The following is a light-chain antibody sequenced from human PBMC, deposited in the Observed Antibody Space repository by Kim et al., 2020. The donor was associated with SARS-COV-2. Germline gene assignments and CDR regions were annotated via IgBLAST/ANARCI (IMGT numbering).Light chain of an antibody. CDR3: KSRDSSGKVV. J-gene: IGLJ2*01. Sequence: SSELTQDPAVSVALGQTVRITCQGDSLRRYYASWYQQRPGQAPVLVIYGKNNRPSGISDRFSGSSSGNTASLTITGAQAEEEADYYCKSRDSSGKVVFGGGTQLTVL. V-gene: IGLV3-19*01. CDR1: SLRRYY. CDR2: GKN.